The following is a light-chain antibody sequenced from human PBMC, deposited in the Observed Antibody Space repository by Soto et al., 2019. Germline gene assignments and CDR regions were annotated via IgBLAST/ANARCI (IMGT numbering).Light chain of an antibody. CDR1: SGDIGGYNS. CDR3: SSYGGSNNLV. J-gene: IGLJ2*01. Sequence: QSALTQPASVSGSPGQSITISCTGTSGDIGGYNSVSWYQQHPGKAPKLLIYEVVKRPSGVSNRFSGSKSGNTASLTISGLQADDEADYYCSSYGGSNNLVFGGGTKLTVL. V-gene: IGLV2-14*01. CDR2: EVV.